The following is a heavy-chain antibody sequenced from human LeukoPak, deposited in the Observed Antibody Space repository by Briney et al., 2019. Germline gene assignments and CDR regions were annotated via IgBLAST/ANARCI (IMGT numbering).Heavy chain of an antibody. CDR3: AKDGSRGNYYDSSGSFDY. CDR2: ISGSGGST. J-gene: IGHJ4*02. V-gene: IGHV3-23*01. D-gene: IGHD3-22*01. Sequence: PGGSLRLSCAASGFTFSSYAMSWVRQAPGKGLEWVSAISGSGGSTYYADSVKGRFTISRDNSKNTLYLQMNSLRAEDTAVYYCAKDGSRGNYYDSSGSFDYWGQGTLVTVSS. CDR1: GFTFSSYA.